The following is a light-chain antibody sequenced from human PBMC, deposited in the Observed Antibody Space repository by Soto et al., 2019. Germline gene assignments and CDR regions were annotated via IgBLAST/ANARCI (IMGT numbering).Light chain of an antibody. V-gene: IGKV3-11*01. Sequence: EIVLTQSPATLSLSPGERATLSCRASQSVSSYLAWYQQKHGQAPRLLIFDASNSSTGIPARFSCSGSGTAFTLTISSLEPEDFAVYYCQQRSNWPPYTFGQGTKLEIK. CDR2: DAS. J-gene: IGKJ2*01. CDR1: QSVSSY. CDR3: QQRSNWPPYT.